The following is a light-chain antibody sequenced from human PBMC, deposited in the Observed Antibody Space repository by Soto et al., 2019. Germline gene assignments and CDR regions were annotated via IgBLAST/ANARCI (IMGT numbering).Light chain of an antibody. Sequence: VVLTQAPGTLALSPLERASLSFIAIQSVSSSYLAWYQQKPGQAPRLLIYRTSNRVTGIPARFSGSGSGTDFTLTISSLEPEDFAVYFCQHYGNSLWTFGQGTKVDIK. CDR1: QSVSSSY. CDR2: RTS. CDR3: QHYGNSLWT. J-gene: IGKJ1*01. V-gene: IGKV3-20*01.